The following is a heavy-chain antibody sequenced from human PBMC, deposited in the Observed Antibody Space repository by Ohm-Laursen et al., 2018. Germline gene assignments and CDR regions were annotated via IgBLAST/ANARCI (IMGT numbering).Heavy chain of an antibody. CDR2: IYYSGST. J-gene: IGHJ6*02. CDR1: GGSVSSGSYY. D-gene: IGHD3-16*02. CDR3: ARVKGDYVWGSYRRTYYYYGMDV. Sequence: SDTLSLTCTVSGGSVSSGSYYWSWIRQQPPGKGLEWIGYIYYSGSTNYNPSLKSRVTISVDTSKNQFSLKLSSVTAADTAVYYCARVKGDYVWGSYRRTYYYYGMDVWGQGTTVTVSS. V-gene: IGHV4-61*01.